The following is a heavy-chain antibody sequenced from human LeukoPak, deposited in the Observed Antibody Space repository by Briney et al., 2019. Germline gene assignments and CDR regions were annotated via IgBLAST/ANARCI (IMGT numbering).Heavy chain of an antibody. CDR1: GGSFSGYY. Sequence: SETLSLXCAVYGGSFSGYYWSWIRQPPGKGLEWIGEINHSGSTNYNPSLKSRVTISVDTSKNQFSLKLSSVTAADTAVYYCARGLSPPTTVTTDYWGQGTLVTVSS. V-gene: IGHV4-34*01. J-gene: IGHJ4*02. CDR3: ARGLSPPTTVTTDY. D-gene: IGHD4-17*01. CDR2: INHSGST.